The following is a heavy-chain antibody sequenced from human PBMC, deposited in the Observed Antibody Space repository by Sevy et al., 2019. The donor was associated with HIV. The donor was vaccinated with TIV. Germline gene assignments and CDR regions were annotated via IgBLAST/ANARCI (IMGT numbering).Heavy chain of an antibody. CDR2: IWFDESNT. CDR1: GFTVNSNY. D-gene: IGHD4-17*01. J-gene: IGHJ4*02. Sequence: GGSLRLSCAASGFTVNSNYMTWVRQAPGKGLEWVAVIWFDESNTYYADSVKGRFTISRDIAKNTLHLQMNSLRAEDTAVYYCARDLEFYDYGDYGPAFMPDYWGQGTLVTVSS. V-gene: IGHV3-33*08. CDR3: ARDLEFYDYGDYGPAFMPDY.